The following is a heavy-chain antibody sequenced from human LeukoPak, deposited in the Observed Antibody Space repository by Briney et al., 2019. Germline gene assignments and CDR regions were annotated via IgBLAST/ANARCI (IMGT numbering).Heavy chain of an antibody. Sequence: SVKVSCKASGGTFSGYAISWVRQAPGQGLEWMGGIIPIFGTANYAQKFQGRVTITADESTSTAYMELSSLRSEDTAVYYCARGTTGTTLYYYYGMDVWGQGTTVTVTS. J-gene: IGHJ6*02. CDR1: GGTFSGYA. V-gene: IGHV1-69*13. CDR3: ARGTTGTTLYYYYGMDV. CDR2: IIPIFGTA. D-gene: IGHD1-1*01.